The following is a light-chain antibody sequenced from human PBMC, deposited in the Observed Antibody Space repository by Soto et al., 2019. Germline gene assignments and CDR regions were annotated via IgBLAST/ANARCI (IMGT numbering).Light chain of an antibody. J-gene: IGLJ2*01. V-gene: IGLV2-14*01. CDR1: SSDVGGYDY. CDR3: SSYTDTSTRV. Sequence: QSALTQPASVSGSPGQSIAISCTGTSSDVGGYDYVTWYRQFPGKAPELLIYEVNIRPSGVSSRFSGPKSGNAASLTISGLQAEDEADYYCSSYTDTSTRVFGGGTKLTVL. CDR2: EVN.